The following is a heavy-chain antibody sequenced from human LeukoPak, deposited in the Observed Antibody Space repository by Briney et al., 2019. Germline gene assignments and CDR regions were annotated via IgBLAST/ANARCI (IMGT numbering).Heavy chain of an antibody. D-gene: IGHD3-3*01. CDR1: GGTFSDYA. CDR2: FILILGTA. CDR3: AGIPVFGVVLHQEPV. Sequence: ASVKVSCKASGGTFSDYAPNWVRQAPGQGLEWMGVFILILGTANSTQKFQDRVTITADISTNTVYMELSSLRSEDTAVYFCAGIPVFGVVLHQEPVWGKGTTVTVSS. V-gene: IGHV1-69*10. J-gene: IGHJ6*04.